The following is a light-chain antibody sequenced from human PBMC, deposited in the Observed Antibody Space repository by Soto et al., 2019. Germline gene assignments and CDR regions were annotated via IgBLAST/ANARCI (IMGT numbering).Light chain of an antibody. CDR3: QQRDSLPWT. Sequence: EIVLTQSPATLSLSPGERATLSCRASQSVRSNLAWYQHKPGQAPRLLIYDVSNRATGIPGRFSGSGFGTDFTLTISNVEPEDFAVYYCQQRDSLPWTFGQGAKVEIK. V-gene: IGKV3-11*01. CDR1: QSVRSN. J-gene: IGKJ1*01. CDR2: DVS.